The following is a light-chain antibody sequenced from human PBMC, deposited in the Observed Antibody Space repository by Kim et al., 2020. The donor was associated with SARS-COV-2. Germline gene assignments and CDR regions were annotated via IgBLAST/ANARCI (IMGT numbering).Light chain of an antibody. CDR1: QSVSSSY. CDR2: GAS. J-gene: IGKJ1*01. Sequence: PGERATLSCRASQSVSSSYLAWYQQRPGQAPRLLIYGASSRATGIPDRFSGSGSGTDFTLTISRLEPEDFAVYYCQQYGSSPPWTFGQGTKVDIK. V-gene: IGKV3-20*01. CDR3: QQYGSSPPWT.